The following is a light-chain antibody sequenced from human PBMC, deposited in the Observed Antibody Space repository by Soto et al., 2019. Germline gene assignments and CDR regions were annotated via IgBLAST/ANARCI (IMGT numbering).Light chain of an antibody. Sequence: EIVLTQSLATLPLSPGERATLSXRASQTISIYLAWYQHQPGXAPRXXXDDXSNRATGSPARFSGSGSGTDFTLTISSLEPEDFAVYYFHQRRNGPPTFGGGTKVDIK. CDR1: QTISIY. CDR3: HQRRNGPPT. CDR2: DXS. V-gene: IGKV3-11*01. J-gene: IGKJ4*02.